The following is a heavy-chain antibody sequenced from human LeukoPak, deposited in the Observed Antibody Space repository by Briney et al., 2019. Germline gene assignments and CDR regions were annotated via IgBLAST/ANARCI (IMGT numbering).Heavy chain of an antibody. Sequence: GASVKISCKASGYTFTSYGISWVREAPGQGLEWMGWISAYNGNTNYAQKLQGRVTMTTDTSTSTAYMELRSLRSDDTAVYFCARDLIGGANWFDPWGQGTLVTVSS. CDR2: ISAYNGNT. CDR1: GYTFTSYG. CDR3: ARDLIGGANWFDP. J-gene: IGHJ5*02. V-gene: IGHV1-18*01. D-gene: IGHD3-22*01.